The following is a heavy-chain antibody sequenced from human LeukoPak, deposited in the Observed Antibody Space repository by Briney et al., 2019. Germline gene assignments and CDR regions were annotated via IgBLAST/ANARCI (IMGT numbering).Heavy chain of an antibody. CDR2: INPHSGGT. Sequence: ASVKVSCKASGYTFTSYGISWVRQAPGQGLEWMGRINPHSGGTDSAQKFQGRLTMTRDTSISTAYLELSGLKSDDTAVYYCARDLRELLGYWGQGTLVTVSS. V-gene: IGHV1-2*06. J-gene: IGHJ4*02. CDR1: GYTFTSYG. D-gene: IGHD1-26*01. CDR3: ARDLRELLGY.